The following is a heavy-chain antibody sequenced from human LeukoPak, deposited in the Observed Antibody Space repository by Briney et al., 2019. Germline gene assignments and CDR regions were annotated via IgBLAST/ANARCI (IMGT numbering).Heavy chain of an antibody. J-gene: IGHJ4*02. Sequence: GGSLRLSCAASGLTFSNYGMAWVRQAPGKGLEWVSATSGSGESTYNADSVKGRFTISRDNSKNTLYLQMNRLRAEDTAVYYCVKDDGWVQYANWGQGTLVTVSS. CDR2: TSGSGEST. CDR1: GLTFSNYG. V-gene: IGHV3-23*01. D-gene: IGHD5-24*01. CDR3: VKDDGWVQYAN.